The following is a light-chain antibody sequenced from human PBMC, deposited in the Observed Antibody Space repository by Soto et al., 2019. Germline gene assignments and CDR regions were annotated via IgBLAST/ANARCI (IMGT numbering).Light chain of an antibody. J-gene: IGLJ3*02. CDR1: SSDVGGYNY. CDR2: SNT. Sequence: QSALTQPASVSGSPGQSITISCTGTSSDVGGYNYVSWYQQHPGKAPKLLIYSNTNRPSGVPDRFSGSKSGTSASLDITALQAVDEADYYCQSYDSSLTGWVFGGGTKLTVL. V-gene: IGLV2-14*01. CDR3: QSYDSSLTGWV.